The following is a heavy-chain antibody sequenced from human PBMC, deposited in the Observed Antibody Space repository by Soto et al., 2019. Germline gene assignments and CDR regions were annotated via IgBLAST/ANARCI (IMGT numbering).Heavy chain of an antibody. CDR2: ISADSGAI. V-gene: IGHV3-48*02. J-gene: IGHJ3*02. D-gene: IGHD6-19*01. Sequence: EVQLVESGGGLVQPGGSLRLACAASGFNFNIYSMNWVRQAPGKGLEWVSYISADSGAIYYGDSVKGRFTVSRDNAKSSLFLQMSSLRDEDTAVYYCAKDRHWEQWLGPHDAFEIWGQGTTVAISS. CDR1: GFNFNIYS. CDR3: AKDRHWEQWLGPHDAFEI.